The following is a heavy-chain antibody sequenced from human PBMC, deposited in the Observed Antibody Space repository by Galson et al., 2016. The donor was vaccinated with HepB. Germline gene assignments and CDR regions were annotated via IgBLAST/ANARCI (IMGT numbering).Heavy chain of an antibody. CDR1: GFTFGDYA. CDR3: TRVYYDFWSGYSRYMGV. D-gene: IGHD3-3*01. CDR2: IRSKAYGGTT. Sequence: SLRLSCATSGFTFGDYAMSWFRQAPGKGLEWVGFIRSKAYGGTTEYAASVKGRFTISRDDSKSIAYLQMNSLKTEDTAVYYCTRVYYDFWSGYSRYMGVWGRGTLVTVSS. V-gene: IGHV3-49*03. J-gene: IGHJ2*01.